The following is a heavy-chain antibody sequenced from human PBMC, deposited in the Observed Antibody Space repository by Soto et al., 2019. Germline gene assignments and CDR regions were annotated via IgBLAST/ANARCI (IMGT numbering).Heavy chain of an antibody. Sequence: GGSLSLSCAASGFTFSSYGMHWARQAPGKGLEWVAVIWYDGSNKYYADSVKGRFTISRDNSKNTLYLQMNSLRAEDTAVYYCARPLAGTTFDYWGQGTLVTVSS. V-gene: IGHV3-33*01. CDR3: ARPLAGTTFDY. J-gene: IGHJ4*02. D-gene: IGHD3-10*01. CDR1: GFTFSSYG. CDR2: IWYDGSNK.